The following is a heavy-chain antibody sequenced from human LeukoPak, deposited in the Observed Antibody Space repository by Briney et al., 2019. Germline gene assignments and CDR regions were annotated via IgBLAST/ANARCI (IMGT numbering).Heavy chain of an antibody. CDR1: GFTFSSYA. CDR3: ARGRVAVAKHYYYYGMDV. J-gene: IGHJ6*04. CDR2: ISYDGSNK. D-gene: IGHD6-19*01. V-gene: IGHV3-30*04. Sequence: PGRHLRLSCAASGFTFSSYAMHWVRQAPGKGLEWVAVISYDGSNKYYADSVKGRFTISRDNSKNTLYLQMNSLRAEDTAVYYCARGRVAVAKHYYYYGMDVWGKGTTVTVSS.